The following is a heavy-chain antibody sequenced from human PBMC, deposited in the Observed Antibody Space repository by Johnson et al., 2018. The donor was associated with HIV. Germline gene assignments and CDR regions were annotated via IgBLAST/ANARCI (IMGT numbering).Heavy chain of an antibody. CDR3: AREGSSGYYDAFDI. Sequence: QVQLVESGGGLVKPGGSLRLSCVASGFIFSDYYMSWIRQAPGKGLEWVSYISFSDSTIYSADSVQGRFTISRDNAKNSLYLQMNSLRVEDTAVYYCAREGSSGYYDAFDIWGQGTMVTVSS. D-gene: IGHD3-22*01. J-gene: IGHJ3*02. CDR1: GFIFSDYY. CDR2: ISFSDSTI. V-gene: IGHV3-11*04.